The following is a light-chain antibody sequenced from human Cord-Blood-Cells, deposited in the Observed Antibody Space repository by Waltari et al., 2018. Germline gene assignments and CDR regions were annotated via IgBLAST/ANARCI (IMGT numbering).Light chain of an antibody. CDR2: EGS. CDR1: SSDVGSYNL. CDR3: CSYAGSSTFEV. J-gene: IGLJ2*01. V-gene: IGLV2-23*03. Sequence: QSALTQPAYVSGSPGQAITISCPGPSSDVGSYNLVSWYQQHPGKAPKLMIYEGSKRPSGVSNRFSGSKSGNTASLTISGLQAEDEADYYCCSYAGSSTFEVFGGGTKLTVL.